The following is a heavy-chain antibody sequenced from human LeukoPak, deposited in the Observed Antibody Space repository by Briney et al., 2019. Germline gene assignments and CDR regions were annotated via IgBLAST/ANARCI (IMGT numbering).Heavy chain of an antibody. CDR1: GFTVTSNH. CDR2: IYTGGTT. CDR3: ARDSSSHYFDY. J-gene: IGHJ4*02. Sequence: PGGSLRLSCAASGFTVTSNHMNWVRQAPGKGLEWVSIIYTGGTTHYADSLKGRITISRDDSRNTLYLQMNSLRADDTAVYYCARDSSSHYFDYWGQGTLVTVSS. V-gene: IGHV3-66*01. D-gene: IGHD6-6*01.